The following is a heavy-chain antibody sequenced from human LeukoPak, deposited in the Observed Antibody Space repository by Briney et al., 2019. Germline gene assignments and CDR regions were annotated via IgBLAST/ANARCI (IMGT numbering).Heavy chain of an antibody. V-gene: IGHV4-4*07. CDR2: IYTSGST. Sequence: SETLSLTCTVSGGSISSYYWSWIRQPAGKGLEWTGRIYTSGSTNYNPSLKSRVTMSVDTSKNQFSLKLSSVTAADTAVYYCARDEIAARPANWFDPWGQGTLVTVSS. J-gene: IGHJ5*02. CDR3: ARDEIAARPANWFDP. CDR1: GGSISSYY. D-gene: IGHD6-6*01.